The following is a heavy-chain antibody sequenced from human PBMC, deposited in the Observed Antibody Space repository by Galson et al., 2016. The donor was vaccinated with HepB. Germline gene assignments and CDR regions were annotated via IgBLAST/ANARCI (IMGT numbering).Heavy chain of an antibody. D-gene: IGHD2/OR15-2a*01. CDR2: ISGTGGST. J-gene: IGHJ3*02. V-gene: IGHV3-23*01. CDR3: ARVVHSKAFDI. Sequence: SLRLSCAASGFTFSSYAMNWVRQAPGKGLEWVSAISGTGGSTYHGDSVKGRFTISRDNAKNTLYLQMNSLRGEDTAVYYCARVVHSKAFDIWGLGTLVTVSS. CDR1: GFTFSSYA.